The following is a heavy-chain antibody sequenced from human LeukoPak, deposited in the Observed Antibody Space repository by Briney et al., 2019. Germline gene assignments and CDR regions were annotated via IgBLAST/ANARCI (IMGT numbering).Heavy chain of an antibody. Sequence: GGSLRLSCAASGFTFSSYWMSRVRQAPGKGLEWVANIKQDGSEKYYVDSVKGRFTISRDNAKNSLYLQMNSLRAEDTAVYYCARDLGDCSSTSCYYYYYMDVWGKGTTVTVSS. D-gene: IGHD2-2*01. V-gene: IGHV3-7*01. CDR1: GFTFSSYW. CDR3: ARDLGDCSSTSCYYYYYMDV. J-gene: IGHJ6*03. CDR2: IKQDGSEK.